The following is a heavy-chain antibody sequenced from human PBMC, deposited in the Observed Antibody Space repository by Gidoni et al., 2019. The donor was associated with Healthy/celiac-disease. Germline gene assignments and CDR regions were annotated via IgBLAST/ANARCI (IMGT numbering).Heavy chain of an antibody. D-gene: IGHD1-26*01. CDR2: IYYSGST. Sequence: QLQLQESGPGLVKPSETLSLTCTVSGGSISSSSYYWGWIRQPPGKGLERIGSIYYSGSTYYNPSLKSRVTISVDTSKNQFSLKLSAVTAADTAVYYCARRAKVVGATWDYWGQGTLVTVSS. V-gene: IGHV4-39*01. CDR3: ARRAKVVGATWDY. J-gene: IGHJ4*02. CDR1: GGSISSSSYY.